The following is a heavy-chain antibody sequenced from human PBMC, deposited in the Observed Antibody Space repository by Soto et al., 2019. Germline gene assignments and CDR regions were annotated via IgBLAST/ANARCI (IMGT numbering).Heavy chain of an antibody. CDR2: IYYSGST. J-gene: IGHJ2*01. V-gene: IGHV4-39*01. Sequence: QLQLQESGPGLVKPSETLSLTCTVSGGSISSSSYYWGWIRQPPGKGLEWIGSIYYSGSTYYNPSLHSRVSISVDASQKQFALNLSSLTAAYTAVYHCAGLAHYLDYWYFDLRGRGSLVTLPS. CDR3: AGLAHYLDYWYFDL. D-gene: IGHD3-10*01. CDR1: GGSISSSSYY.